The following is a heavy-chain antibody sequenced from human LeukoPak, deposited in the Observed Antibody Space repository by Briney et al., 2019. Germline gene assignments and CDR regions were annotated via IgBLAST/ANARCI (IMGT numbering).Heavy chain of an antibody. J-gene: IGHJ6*03. CDR3: ARDQGGYDNYYYYYMDV. Sequence: SETLSLTCTVSGGSISSGSYYWSWIRQPAGKGLEWIGRIYTSGSTNYNPSLKSRVTISVDTSKNQFSLKLSSVTAADTAVYYCARDQGGYDNYYYYYMDVWGKGTTVTVSS. CDR2: IYTSGST. V-gene: IGHV4-61*02. D-gene: IGHD5-12*01. CDR1: GGSISSGSYY.